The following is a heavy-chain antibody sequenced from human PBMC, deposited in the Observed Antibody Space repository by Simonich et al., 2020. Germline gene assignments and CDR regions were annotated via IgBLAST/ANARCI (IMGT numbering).Heavy chain of an antibody. V-gene: IGHV1-2*02. CDR1: GYTFTGYY. Sequence: QVQLVQSGAEVKKPGASVKVSCKASGYTFTGYYMHWVRQAPGHGLAWMGWINPNSGGTNYAQKFQGRVTMTRDTSISTAYMELSRLRSDDTAVYYCARDPVVPAAIRNAFDIWGQGTMVTVSS. J-gene: IGHJ3*02. D-gene: IGHD2-2*01. CDR2: INPNSGGT. CDR3: ARDPVVPAAIRNAFDI.